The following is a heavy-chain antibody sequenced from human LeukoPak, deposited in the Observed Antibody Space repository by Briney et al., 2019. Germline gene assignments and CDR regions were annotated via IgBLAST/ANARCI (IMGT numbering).Heavy chain of an antibody. Sequence: GGSLRLSCTASGFTFGDYAMSWVRQAPGKGLEWVGFIRSKAYGGTTEYAASVKGRFTISRDDSKSIAYLQMNSLKTEDTAVYYCASLVDTAVNDYWGQGTLVTVSS. CDR1: GFTFGDYA. D-gene: IGHD5-18*01. V-gene: IGHV3-49*04. CDR2: IRSKAYGGTT. J-gene: IGHJ4*02. CDR3: ASLVDTAVNDY.